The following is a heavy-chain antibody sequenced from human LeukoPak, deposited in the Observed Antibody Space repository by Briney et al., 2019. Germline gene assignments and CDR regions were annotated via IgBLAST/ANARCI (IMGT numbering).Heavy chain of an antibody. Sequence: PSETLSLTCTVSGGSISSSDFYWGWIRQPRGKGLEWIGRIYYSGTTYNNPSLKSRVTMSVDTSKNPFSLKLNSVTAGDTAVFYCARRGYSNYIPRGWFDPWGQGTLVTVSS. J-gene: IGHJ5*02. CDR1: GGSISSSDFY. CDR3: ARRGYSNYIPRGWFDP. V-gene: IGHV4-39*07. CDR2: IYYSGTT. D-gene: IGHD4-11*01.